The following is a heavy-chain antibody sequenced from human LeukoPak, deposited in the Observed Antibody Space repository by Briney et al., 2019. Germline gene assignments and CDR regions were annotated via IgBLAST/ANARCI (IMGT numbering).Heavy chain of an antibody. CDR2: IYTSGST. V-gene: IGHV4-4*07. J-gene: IGHJ6*03. D-gene: IGHD6-19*01. CDR1: GGSISSYY. CDR3: ARAIAVAGTDYYYYYYMDV. Sequence: PSETLSLTCTASGGSISSYYWSWIRQPAGKGLEWIGRIYTSGSTNYNPSLKSRVTMSVDTSKNQFSLKLSAVTAADTAVYYCARAIAVAGTDYYYYYYMDVWGKGTTVTVSS.